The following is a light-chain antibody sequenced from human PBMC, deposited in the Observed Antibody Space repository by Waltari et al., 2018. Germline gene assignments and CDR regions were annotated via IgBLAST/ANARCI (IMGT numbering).Light chain of an antibody. Sequence: EIVMTQSPATLSVFPGERATLPCRPSQSIRSNLAWYQHKPGQAPRLLIYGASTRATGIPARFSGSGSGTEFTLTISSLQSEDFAVYFCQQYDNWLGTFGQGTKVEIK. CDR1: QSIRSN. CDR3: QQYDNWLGT. CDR2: GAS. J-gene: IGKJ1*01. V-gene: IGKV3-15*01.